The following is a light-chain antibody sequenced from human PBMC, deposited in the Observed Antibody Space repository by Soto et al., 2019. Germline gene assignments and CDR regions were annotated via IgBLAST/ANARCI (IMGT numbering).Light chain of an antibody. Sequence: QSVLTQPASVSGSPGQSITISCTGTTSDVGGYNYVSWYQQHPGKAPKFMIYEVSNRPSGVSNRFSGSKSGNTASLTISGLQAEDEAEYYCSSYTNINTRACVFGTGTKLTVL. CDR1: TSDVGGYNY. CDR2: EVS. CDR3: SSYTNINTRACV. V-gene: IGLV2-14*01. J-gene: IGLJ1*01.